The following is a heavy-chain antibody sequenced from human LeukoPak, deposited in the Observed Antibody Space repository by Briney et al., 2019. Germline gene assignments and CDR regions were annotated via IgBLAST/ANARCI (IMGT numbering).Heavy chain of an antibody. CDR2: IVVGSGNT. V-gene: IGHV1-58*01. D-gene: IGHD5-12*01. CDR1: GFTFTSSA. J-gene: IGHJ6*04. Sequence: PSVKVSCKASGFTFTSSAVQWVRQARGQRLEWIVWIVVGSGNTNYAQNFQERVTITRDMSTSTAYMALSRLRSEDPAVYYCAAVGATGYYYGMDVWGKGTTVTVSS. CDR3: AAVGATGYYYGMDV.